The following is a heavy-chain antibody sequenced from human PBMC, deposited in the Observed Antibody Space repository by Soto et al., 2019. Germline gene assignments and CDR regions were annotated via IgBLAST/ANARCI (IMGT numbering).Heavy chain of an antibody. Sequence: PSETLSLTCTVSGGSISSYYWSWIRQPPGKGLEWIGYIYYSGSTNYNPSLKSRVTISVDTSKNQFSLKLSSVTAADTAVYYCARAPSPAVAGSYYYYYGMDVWGQGTTVT. CDR2: IYYSGST. D-gene: IGHD6-19*01. CDR3: ARAPSPAVAGSYYYYYGMDV. V-gene: IGHV4-59*01. J-gene: IGHJ6*02. CDR1: GGSISSYY.